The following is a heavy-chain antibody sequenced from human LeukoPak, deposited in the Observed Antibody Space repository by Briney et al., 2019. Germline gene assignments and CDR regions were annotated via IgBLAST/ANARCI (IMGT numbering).Heavy chain of an antibody. J-gene: IGHJ4*02. V-gene: IGHV4-39*07. CDR3: ARGIKRITMVRGVIGGFDY. CDR2: IYYSGST. CDR1: GGSISSSSYY. D-gene: IGHD3-10*01. Sequence: TPSETLSLTCTVSGGSISSSSYYWGWIRQPPGKGLEWIGSIYYSGSTYYNPSLKSRVTISVDTSKNQFSLKLSSVTAADTAVYYCARGIKRITMVRGVIGGFDYWGQGTLVTVSS.